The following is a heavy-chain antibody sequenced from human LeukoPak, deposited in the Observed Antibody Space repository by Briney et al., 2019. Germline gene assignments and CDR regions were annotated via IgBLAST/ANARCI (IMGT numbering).Heavy chain of an antibody. V-gene: IGHV4-34*01. J-gene: IGHJ4*02. CDR1: GGPFSGYF. CDR3: ARGPSKQSPHH. D-gene: IGHD6-19*01. CDR2: IHNSGST. Sequence: PSETLSLTCAVSGGPFSGYFWSWIRQSSGKGLEWIGEIHNSGSTNYNPSLKSRVTISVDTSKNQFSLKLSSVTAADTAVYYCARGPSKQSPHHWGQGTLVTVSS.